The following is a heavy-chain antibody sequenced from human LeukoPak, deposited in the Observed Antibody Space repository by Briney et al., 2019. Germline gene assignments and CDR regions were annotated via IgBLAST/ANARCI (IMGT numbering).Heavy chain of an antibody. CDR2: IKSKTDGGTT. J-gene: IGHJ4*02. D-gene: IGHD3-22*01. Sequence: GGSLRLSCAASGFTFSNAWMSWVRQAPGKGLEWVGRIKSKTDGGTTDYAAPVKGRFTISRDDSKNTLYLQMNSLKTEDTAVYSCTGDVPSGGYYDYWGQGTLVTVSS. CDR3: TGDVPSGGYYDY. V-gene: IGHV3-15*01. CDR1: GFTFSNAW.